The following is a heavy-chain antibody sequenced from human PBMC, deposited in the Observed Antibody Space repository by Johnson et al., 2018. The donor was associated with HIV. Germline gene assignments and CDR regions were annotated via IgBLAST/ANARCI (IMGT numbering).Heavy chain of an antibody. V-gene: IGHV3-20*04. D-gene: IGHD6-19*01. Sequence: EVQVVESGGGVVRPGGSLRLSCAASGFTFDDYGMSWVRPAPGTGLEWVSGITWNGGSTGYADSVRGRFTSSRDNAKNSLYLQMNSLRAEDTALYYCARDPPPRSSGSDAFDIWGQGTMVTVSS. CDR3: ARDPPPRSSGSDAFDI. CDR2: ITWNGGST. CDR1: GFTFDDYG. J-gene: IGHJ3*02.